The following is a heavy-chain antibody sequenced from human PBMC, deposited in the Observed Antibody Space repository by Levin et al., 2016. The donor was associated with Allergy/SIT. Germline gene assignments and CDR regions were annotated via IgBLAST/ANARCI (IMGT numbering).Heavy chain of an antibody. V-gene: IGHV1-18*04. Sequence: ASVKVSCKASGYTLTRYGISWVRQAPGQGLEWMGWISDYNGNTNYAQKFQGRVTITADESTSTAYMELSSLRSEDTAVYYCARVAFSAAITGWFDPWGQGTLVTVSS. CDR2: ISDYNGNT. CDR3: ARVAFSAAITGWFDP. CDR1: GYTLTRYG. J-gene: IGHJ5*02. D-gene: IGHD5-24*01.